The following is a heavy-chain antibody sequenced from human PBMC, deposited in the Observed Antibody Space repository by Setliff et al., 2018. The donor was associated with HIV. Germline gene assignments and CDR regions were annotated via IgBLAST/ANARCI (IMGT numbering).Heavy chain of an antibody. Sequence: ASVKVSCKASGYSFSNYAINWVRQAPGQGLEWMGWIKTDSGSPTYAQGFTGRFAFSVDTSVTTAYLQISSLKAEDTAVYYCARALYGDYGGDLNWLDPWGQGTLVTVSS. V-gene: IGHV7-4-1*02. D-gene: IGHD4-17*01. J-gene: IGHJ5*02. CDR3: ARALYGDYGGDLNWLDP. CDR2: IKTDSGSP. CDR1: GYSFSNYA.